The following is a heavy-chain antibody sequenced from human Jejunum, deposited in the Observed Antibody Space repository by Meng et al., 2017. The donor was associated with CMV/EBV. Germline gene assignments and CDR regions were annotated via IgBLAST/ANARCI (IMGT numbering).Heavy chain of an antibody. V-gene: IGHV3-21*01. CDR3: ARDLVAATAPNN. D-gene: IGHD1-26*01. J-gene: IGHJ4*02. Sequence: PSGFAFSHYAMAWVRQAPGKGLEWVSSISAGSDYIYYADSVKGRFTVSRDNAKNSLYLQMNSLRAEDTAVYYCARDLVAATAPNNWGQGTLVTVSS. CDR2: ISAGSDYI. CDR1: GFAFSHYA.